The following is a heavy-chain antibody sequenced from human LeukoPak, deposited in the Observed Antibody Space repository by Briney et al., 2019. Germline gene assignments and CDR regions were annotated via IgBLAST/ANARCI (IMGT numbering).Heavy chain of an antibody. Sequence: ASVKVSCKASEYTFTGYYIHWVRQAPGQGPECLGWIVPNGGDTEYAQKFQGRVTMTRDTSISTAYLELRSLGSDDTVVYYCARRKRIAARPQYFFFMDVWGKGTTVTVSS. V-gene: IGHV1-2*02. CDR1: EYTFTGYY. J-gene: IGHJ6*03. D-gene: IGHD6-6*01. CDR3: ARRKRIAARPQYFFFMDV. CDR2: IVPNGGDT.